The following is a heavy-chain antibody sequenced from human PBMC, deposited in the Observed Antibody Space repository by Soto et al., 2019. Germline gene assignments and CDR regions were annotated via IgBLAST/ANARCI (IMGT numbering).Heavy chain of an antibody. D-gene: IGHD3-22*01. CDR3: ASGYYDRTGFYLDS. J-gene: IGHJ4*02. CDR1: ELTYSRLG. V-gene: IGHV3-21*01. CDR2: ISSIISLI. Sequence: GGSRRLSCAACELTYSRLGMNQVRQAPGKGMVYLSDISSIISLIHYADRGKGRCTISRDNAKNSLYLQMNTLRAENTDMYYCASGYYDRTGFYLDSCGKGTLVNVSS.